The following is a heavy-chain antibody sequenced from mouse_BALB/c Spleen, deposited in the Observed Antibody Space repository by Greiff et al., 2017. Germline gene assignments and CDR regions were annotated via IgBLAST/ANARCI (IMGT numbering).Heavy chain of an antibody. D-gene: IGHD1-1*01. CDR3: TSVATRGYAMDY. CDR2: IRLKSNNYAT. Sequence: EVKVEESGGGLVQPGGSMKLSCVASGFTFSNYWMNWVRQSPEKGLEWVAEIRLKSNNYATHYAESVKGRFTISRDDSKSSVYLQMNNLRAEDTGIYYCTSVATRGYAMDYWGQGTSVTVSS. CDR1: GFTFSNYW. J-gene: IGHJ4*01. V-gene: IGHV6-6*02.